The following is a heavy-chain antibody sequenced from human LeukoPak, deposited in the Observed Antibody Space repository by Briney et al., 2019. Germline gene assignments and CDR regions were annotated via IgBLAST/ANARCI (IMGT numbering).Heavy chain of an antibody. CDR2: ISSSSSYI. D-gene: IGHD6-19*01. V-gene: IGHV3-21*01. CDR3: ARGKAVAGSGGTVFDY. Sequence: GGSPRLSCAASGFTFSSYAMSWVRQAPGKGLEWVSSISSSSSYIYYADSVKGRFTISRDNAKNSLYLQMNSLRAEDTAVYYCARGKAVAGSGGTVFDYWGQGTLVTVSS. J-gene: IGHJ4*02. CDR1: GFTFSSYA.